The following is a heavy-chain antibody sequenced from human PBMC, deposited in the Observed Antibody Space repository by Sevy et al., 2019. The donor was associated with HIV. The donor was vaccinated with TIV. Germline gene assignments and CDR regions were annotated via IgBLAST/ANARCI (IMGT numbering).Heavy chain of an antibody. D-gene: IGHD3-22*01. V-gene: IGHV3-23*01. CDR2: ISGSGFST. CDR1: GFTFNNYA. Sequence: GGSLRLSCAASGFTFNNYAMNWVRQAPGKGLEWVSAISGSGFSTYYADSVKGRFTFSRDNSKNTLYLQMNSLRAEDTAVYYCAKYRFDCSGYYPEGAFDIWGQGTMVTVSS. CDR3: AKYRFDCSGYYPEGAFDI. J-gene: IGHJ3*02.